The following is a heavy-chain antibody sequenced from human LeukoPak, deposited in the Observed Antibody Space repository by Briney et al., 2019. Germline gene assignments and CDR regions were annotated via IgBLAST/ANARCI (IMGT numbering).Heavy chain of an antibody. CDR1: GFTFSSYW. J-gene: IGHJ5*02. CDR3: ARRSSANWFDP. V-gene: IGHV3-7*01. D-gene: IGHD6-19*01. Sequence: GGSLRLSCAASGFTFSSYWMSWVRQAPGKGLEGVANIKQDGSEKYYVDSVKGRFTISRDNAKNSLYLQMNSLSAEDTAVYYCARRSSANWFDPWGQGTLVTVSS. CDR2: IKQDGSEK.